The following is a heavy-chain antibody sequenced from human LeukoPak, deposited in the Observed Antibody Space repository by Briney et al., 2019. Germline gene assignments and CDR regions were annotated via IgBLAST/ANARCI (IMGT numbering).Heavy chain of an antibody. CDR2: ISPSGGST. V-gene: IGHV1-46*01. Sequence: ASVKVSCKASGYTFITYHMHWVRQAPGQGLEWMGIISPSGGSTTYAQKLQGRVTMTGDTSTSTVYMELSSLRSEDTAVYYCARSRLLLDYWGQGTLVTVSS. CDR3: ARSRLLLDY. CDR1: GYTFITYH. J-gene: IGHJ4*02. D-gene: IGHD2-21*02.